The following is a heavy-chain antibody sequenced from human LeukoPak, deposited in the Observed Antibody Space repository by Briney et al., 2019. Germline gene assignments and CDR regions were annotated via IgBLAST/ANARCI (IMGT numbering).Heavy chain of an antibody. D-gene: IGHD5-18*01. Sequence: SETLSLTCTVSGGSISSYYWSWIRQPAGKGLEWIGRIYTSGSTNYNPSLKSRVTMSVDTSRNQFSLKLSSVTAADTAVYYCARGTSYGPDFDYWGQGTLVTVSS. CDR2: IYTSGST. CDR1: GGSISSYY. J-gene: IGHJ4*02. V-gene: IGHV4-4*07. CDR3: ARGTSYGPDFDY.